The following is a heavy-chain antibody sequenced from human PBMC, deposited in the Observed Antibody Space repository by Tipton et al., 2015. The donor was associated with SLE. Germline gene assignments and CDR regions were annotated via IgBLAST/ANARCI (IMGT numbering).Heavy chain of an antibody. J-gene: IGHJ2*01. V-gene: IGHV3-30*02. CDR2: IRYDGSNK. Sequence: SLRLSCAASGFTFSSYGMHWVRQAPGKGLEWVAFIRYDGSNKYYADSVKGRFTISRDNAKNSLYLQMNSLRAEDTALYYCARGAYYYDSSGLPRYFDLWGRGTLVTVSS. CDR3: ARGAYYYDSSGLPRYFDL. CDR1: GFTFSSYG. D-gene: IGHD3-22*01.